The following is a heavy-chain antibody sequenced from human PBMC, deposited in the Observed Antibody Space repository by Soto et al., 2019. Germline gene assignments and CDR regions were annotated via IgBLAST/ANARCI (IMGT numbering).Heavy chain of an antibody. V-gene: IGHV2-5*02. CDR2: IFWDDDK. CDR3: AYRGLQGATYFDL. J-gene: IGHJ2*01. D-gene: IGHD3-16*01. Sequence: QITLKESGPTLVKPTQTLTLTCTVSGFSLSTTGVGVGWIRQAPGKALDYLAIIFWDDDKDYSPPLKSRITITKDTSDNQVVLKLTVVAPVDTGTYYGAYRGLQGATYFDLGGRGPLVTVSS. CDR1: GFSLSTTGVG.